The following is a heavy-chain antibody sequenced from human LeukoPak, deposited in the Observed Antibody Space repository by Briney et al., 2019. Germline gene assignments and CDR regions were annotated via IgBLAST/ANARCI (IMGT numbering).Heavy chain of an antibody. CDR1: GFSLRTNGVG. Sequence: SGPTLVKATQTLTLTCTFSGFSLRTNGVGVGWIRQPPGKALEWLALIYWDDDKRYSPPLKSRLTITKDTSKNQVVLTMTNMDPVDTATYYCAHRTGSGGLGYWGQGTLVTVSS. D-gene: IGHD3-10*01. J-gene: IGHJ4*02. CDR2: IYWDDDK. V-gene: IGHV2-5*02. CDR3: AHRTGSGGLGY.